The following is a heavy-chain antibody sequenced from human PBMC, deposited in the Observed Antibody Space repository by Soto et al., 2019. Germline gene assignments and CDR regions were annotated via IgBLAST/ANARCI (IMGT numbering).Heavy chain of an antibody. CDR2: SIPIFGTA. J-gene: IGHJ6*02. CDR3: VGSSWRGYYYYYGMDV. Sequence: QVQLVQSGAVVKTPGSSVKVSCKASGGTFSSYAISWVRQAPGQGLEWLGGSIPIFGTAHYAQKFQGRVTITADESTSTAYMELSSLRSEDTAVYYCVGSSWRGYYYYYGMDVWGQGTTVTGSS. CDR1: GGTFSSYA. D-gene: IGHD6-13*01. V-gene: IGHV1-69*12.